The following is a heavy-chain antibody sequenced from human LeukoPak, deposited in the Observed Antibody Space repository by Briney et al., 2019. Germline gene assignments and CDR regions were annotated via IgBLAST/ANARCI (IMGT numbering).Heavy chain of an antibody. D-gene: IGHD6-6*01. CDR2: ISGSGGST. J-gene: IGHJ3*02. CDR3: ASVAARRDAFDI. CDR1: GFTFSSYA. Sequence: GGSLRLSCAASGFTFSSYAMSWVRQAPGKGLEWVLGISGSGGSTYYADSVKGRFTISRDNAKNSLYLQMNSLRAEDTAVYYCASVAARRDAFDIWGQGTMVTVSS. V-gene: IGHV3-23*01.